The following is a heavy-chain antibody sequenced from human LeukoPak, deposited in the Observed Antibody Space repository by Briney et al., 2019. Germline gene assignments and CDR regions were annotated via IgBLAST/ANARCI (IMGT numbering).Heavy chain of an antibody. CDR1: GFTFSTYA. CDR2: ISDSGGST. D-gene: IGHD3-3*01. Sequence: GGSLRLSCAASGFTFSTYAMSWVRQAPGKGLDWVSTISDSGGSTYYADSVKGRFIISRDNSKNTLYLQMNSLRVEDTAIYYCAKSRYDFWSGGDYWGQGTLVTVSS. J-gene: IGHJ4*02. CDR3: AKSRYDFWSGGDY. V-gene: IGHV3-23*01.